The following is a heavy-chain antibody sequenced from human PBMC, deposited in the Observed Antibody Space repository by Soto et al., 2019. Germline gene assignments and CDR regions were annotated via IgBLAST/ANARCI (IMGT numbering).Heavy chain of an antibody. J-gene: IGHJ6*02. CDR3: AREDRDRETGLVPAAIDGMDV. V-gene: IGHV1-69*08. Sequence: QVQLVQSGAEVKKPGSSVKVSCKASGGTFSRYSITWVRQAPGHGLEWIGRIIPIFGIASYAQKFQGRVTLTADESTSTAYMGLGSLRSDDTAVYYCAREDRDRETGLVPAAIDGMDVWGHGTTVTVSS. CDR1: GGTFSRYS. CDR2: IIPIFGIA. D-gene: IGHD2-2*01.